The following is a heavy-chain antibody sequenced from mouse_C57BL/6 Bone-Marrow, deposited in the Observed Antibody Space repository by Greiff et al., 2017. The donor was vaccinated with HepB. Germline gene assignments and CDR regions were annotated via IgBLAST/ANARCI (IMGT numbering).Heavy chain of an antibody. Sequence: VQLKESGPGLVKPSQSLSLTCSVTGYSITSGYYWNWIRQFPGNQLEWMGYISYDGSNNYNPSLKNRISITRDTSKNQFFLKLNSVTTEDTATYYCARRRYYFDYWGQGTTLTVSS. CDR1: GYSITSGYY. CDR3: ARRRYYFDY. V-gene: IGHV3-6*01. CDR2: ISYDGSN. J-gene: IGHJ2*01.